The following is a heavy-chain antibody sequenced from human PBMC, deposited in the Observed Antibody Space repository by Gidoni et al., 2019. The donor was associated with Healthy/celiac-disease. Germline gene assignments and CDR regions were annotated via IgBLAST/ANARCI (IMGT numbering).Heavy chain of an antibody. Sequence: EVQLLESGGGLVQPGGSLRLSCAASGFTFSSHAMSWVRQAPGKGLEWVSAISGSGGSTYYADSVKGRFTISRDNSKNTLYLQMNSLRAEDTAVYYCAKGTTRGVVVPAATPYYYGMDVWGQGTTVTVSS. CDR1: GFTFSSHA. CDR3: AKGTTRGVVVPAATPYYYGMDV. CDR2: ISGSGGST. J-gene: IGHJ6*02. V-gene: IGHV3-23*01. D-gene: IGHD2-2*01.